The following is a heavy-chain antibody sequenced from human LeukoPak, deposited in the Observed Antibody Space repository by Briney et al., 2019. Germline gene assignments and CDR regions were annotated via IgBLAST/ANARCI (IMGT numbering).Heavy chain of an antibody. J-gene: IGHJ6*02. Sequence: SETLSLTCTVSGGSISSYYWSWIRQPPGKGLEWIGYIYYSGSTNYNPSLKSRVTISVDTSKNQFSLKLSSVTAADTAVYYCARANVRGILYYYGMDVWGQGTTVTVSS. V-gene: IGHV4-59*12. D-gene: IGHD2-8*01. CDR2: IYYSGST. CDR3: ARANVRGILYYYGMDV. CDR1: GGSISSYY.